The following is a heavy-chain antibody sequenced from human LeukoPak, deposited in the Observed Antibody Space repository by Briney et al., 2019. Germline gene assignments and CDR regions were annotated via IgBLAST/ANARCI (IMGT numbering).Heavy chain of an antibody. CDR1: GFTVSSNS. D-gene: IGHD4/OR15-4a*01. J-gene: IGHJ4*02. CDR2: IYSGTI. V-gene: IGHV3-53*01. CDR3: ARRAGAYSHPYDY. Sequence: GGSLRLSCTVSGFTVSSNSMSWVRQAPGKGPEWVSFIYSGTIHYSDSVKGRFTISRDNSKNTLYLQVNSLRAEDTAVYYCARRAGAYSHPYDYWGQGTLVTVSS.